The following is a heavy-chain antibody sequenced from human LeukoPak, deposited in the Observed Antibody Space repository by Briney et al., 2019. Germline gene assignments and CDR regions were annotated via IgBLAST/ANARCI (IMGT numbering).Heavy chain of an antibody. D-gene: IGHD3-3*02. J-gene: IGHJ4*02. CDR1: EFSFSRYW. CDR2: INTDGTNR. V-gene: IGHV3-74*03. CDR3: VGDSDISDC. Sequence: PRGSLRLSCATSEFSFSRYWMNWVRQAPGKGLVWVSRINTDGTNRTYADSVKGRFLISRDNAKNILYLQMTSLGVDDTAVYYCVGDSDISDCWGQGTLVTVSS.